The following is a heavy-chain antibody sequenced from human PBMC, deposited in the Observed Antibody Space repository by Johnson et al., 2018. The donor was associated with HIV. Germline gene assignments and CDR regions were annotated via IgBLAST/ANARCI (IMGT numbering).Heavy chain of an antibody. J-gene: IGHJ3*02. CDR1: GFTFSSYA. Sequence: VQVVESGGGLVQPGGSLRLSCVASGFTFSSYAMSWVRQAPGKGLEWVSGITGSSASRYYADSVKGRFTISRDNSKNTLYMQMNSLRAEDTAVYYCAREQTSMVQGVIWAFDIWGQGTMVTVSS. CDR3: AREQTSMVQGVIWAFDI. D-gene: IGHD3-10*01. CDR2: ITGSSASR. V-gene: IGHV3-23*04.